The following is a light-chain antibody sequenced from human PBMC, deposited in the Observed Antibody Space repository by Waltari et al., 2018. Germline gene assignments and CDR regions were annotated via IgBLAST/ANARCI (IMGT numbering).Light chain of an antibody. V-gene: IGLV2-23*01. CDR2: EGS. Sequence: QSALTQPASVSGSPGQSITISCTGTSSDVGSYNLVSWYQQHPGKAPKLMIYEGSKRPSGVANGFSGSKSGHTASLTISWLQAEDEADYYCCSYAGSVWVFCGGTKLTVL. J-gene: IGLJ3*02. CDR3: CSYAGSVWV. CDR1: SSDVGSYNL.